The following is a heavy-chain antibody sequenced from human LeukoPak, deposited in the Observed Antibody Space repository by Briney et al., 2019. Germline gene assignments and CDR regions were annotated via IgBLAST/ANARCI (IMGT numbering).Heavy chain of an antibody. V-gene: IGHV1-8*03. CDR1: GYTFTSYD. D-gene: IGHD3-10*01. CDR3: ERGLFSRGVRGVYDY. J-gene: IGHJ4*02. CDR2: MNPNGGNT. Sequence: AAVKVSCKASGYTFTSYDINWVRQATGQGLEWMGWMNPNGGNTGYAQKFQGRVTITRNTSIRTAYMVLIRLRYEDAAVYYCERGLFSRGVRGVYDYGGQATMVTVSS.